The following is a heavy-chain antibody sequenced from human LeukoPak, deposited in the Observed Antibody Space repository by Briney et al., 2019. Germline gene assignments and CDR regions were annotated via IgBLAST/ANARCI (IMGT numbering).Heavy chain of an antibody. CDR2: ISSSSSYI. CDR3: ARVAWNPGYYYMDV. D-gene: IGHD1-1*01. CDR1: GFTLSSYS. J-gene: IGHJ6*03. V-gene: IGHV3-21*01. Sequence: KAGGSLRLSCAASGFTLSSYSMNWVRQAPGKGLEWVSSISSSSSYIYYADSVKGRFTISRDNAKNSLYLQMNSLRAEDTAVYYCARVAWNPGYYYMDVWGKGTTVTVSS.